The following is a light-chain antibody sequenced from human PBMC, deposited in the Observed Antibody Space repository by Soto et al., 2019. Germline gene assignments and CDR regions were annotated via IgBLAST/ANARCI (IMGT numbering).Light chain of an antibody. Sequence: QSALTQPRSVSGSPGQSVTISCTGTNSDVGGYNFVSWYQQHPGKAPKLMIYDVSKRPSGVPDRFSGSKSGNTASLTISGLQAEEEADYYCCSYAGSYTGVFGTGTKVTVL. CDR3: CSYAGSYTGV. CDR1: NSDVGGYNF. CDR2: DVS. V-gene: IGLV2-11*01. J-gene: IGLJ1*01.